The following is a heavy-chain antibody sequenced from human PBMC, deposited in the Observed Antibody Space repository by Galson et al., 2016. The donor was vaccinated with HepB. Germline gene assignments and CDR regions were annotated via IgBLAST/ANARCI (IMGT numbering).Heavy chain of an antibody. D-gene: IGHD2-15*01. Sequence: SAQVSCKASGYTFNSRGISWVRLAPGQGLEWMGWISAYDGHTNYGQKLQDRLTMTTDTSTSTAYMELRSLRSDDTAVYYCARDQAPLPGVYWGQGTLVTVSP. V-gene: IGHV1-18*01. CDR3: ARDQAPLPGVY. J-gene: IGHJ4*02. CDR1: GYTFNSRG. CDR2: ISAYDGHT.